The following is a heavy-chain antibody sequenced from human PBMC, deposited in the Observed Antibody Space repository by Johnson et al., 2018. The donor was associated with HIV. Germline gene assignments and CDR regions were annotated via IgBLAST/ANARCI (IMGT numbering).Heavy chain of an antibody. CDR3: ARGTIIMFRGVIGFDI. CDR1: GFTVSTYH. D-gene: IGHD3-10*01. Sequence: VQLVESGGGLIQPGESLRLSCAASGFTVSTYHMSWVRQAPGKGLERASVIYDGGRTYYGDSVKGRFTISGDTSKNTWHLEMNSLRAEDTAMYYCARGTIIMFRGVIGFDIWGQGTMVTVSS. J-gene: IGHJ3*02. CDR2: IYDGGRT. V-gene: IGHV3-53*01.